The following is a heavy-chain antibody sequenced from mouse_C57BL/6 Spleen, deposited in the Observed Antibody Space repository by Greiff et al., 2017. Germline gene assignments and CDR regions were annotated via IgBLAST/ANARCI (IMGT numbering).Heavy chain of an antibody. V-gene: IGHV1-82*01. CDR2: IYPGDGDT. CDR1: GYAFSSSW. D-gene: IGHD2-4*01. CDR3: ARSGDYAYFGC. J-gene: IGHJ2*01. Sequence: QVQLQQSGPELVKPGASVKISCKASGYAFSSSWMNWVKQRPGKGLEWIGRIYPGDGDTNYNGKFKGKATLTADKSSSTAYMQLSSLTSEDSAVYFCARSGDYAYFGCWGQGTTLTVSS.